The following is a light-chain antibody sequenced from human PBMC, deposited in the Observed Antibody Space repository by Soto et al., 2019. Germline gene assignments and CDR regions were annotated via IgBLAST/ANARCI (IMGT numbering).Light chain of an antibody. CDR2: DAS. CDR1: QSVSSY. CDR3: QKRSNWPPWT. V-gene: IGKV3-11*01. Sequence: EIVLTQSPATLSLSPGERATLSCRASQSVSSYLAWYQQKPGQAPRLLIYDASNRATGIPARFSGSGSGTDFTLTISSLEPEDSAVYYCQKRSNWPPWTLGQGTKVDIK. J-gene: IGKJ1*01.